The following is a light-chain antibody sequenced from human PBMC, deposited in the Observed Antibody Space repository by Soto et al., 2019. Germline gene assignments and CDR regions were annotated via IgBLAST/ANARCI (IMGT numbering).Light chain of an antibody. J-gene: IGKJ1*01. CDR2: AAS. CDR1: QTICTY. CDR3: QLSYSTPRP. V-gene: IGKV1-39*01. Sequence: DIQMTQSPSSLSASVGDRLTVTCRASQTICTYLNCFEQKPERAPKFLIYAASSLQSGVPSRFSGSGSGTDFTLTINSLQPEDFATYYCQLSYSTPRPFGQGTKVEI.